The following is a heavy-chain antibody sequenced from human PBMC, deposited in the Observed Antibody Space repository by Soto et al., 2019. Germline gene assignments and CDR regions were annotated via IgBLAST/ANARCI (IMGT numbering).Heavy chain of an antibody. CDR3: AHRPIVGAAI. Sequence: QVQLQESGPGLVKPSGTLSLTCGVFGGSISNSNWWTWVRQPPGKGLEWIGEIYHTGSTNYNSSLMSRVTISLHKPNNQFSLRLTSVTAADTAVYFCAHRPIVGAAIWGQGTLVTVSS. CDR1: GGSISNSNW. J-gene: IGHJ4*02. V-gene: IGHV4-4*02. D-gene: IGHD1-26*01. CDR2: IYHTGST.